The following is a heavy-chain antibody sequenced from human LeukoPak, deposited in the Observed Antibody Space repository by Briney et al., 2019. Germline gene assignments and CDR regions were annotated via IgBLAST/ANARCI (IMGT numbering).Heavy chain of an antibody. CDR2: ISGSGGST. V-gene: IGHV3-23*01. D-gene: IGHD1-14*01. CDR1: GFTFSSYA. J-gene: IGHJ4*02. Sequence: GGSLRLSCAASGFTFSSYAMSWVRQAPGKGLEWVSTISGSGGSTYYADSVKGRFTLSGDNSKTTLYLQMNSLSAEDTAVYYCAKQIGIYYFDYWGQGTLVTVSS. CDR3: AKQIGIYYFDY.